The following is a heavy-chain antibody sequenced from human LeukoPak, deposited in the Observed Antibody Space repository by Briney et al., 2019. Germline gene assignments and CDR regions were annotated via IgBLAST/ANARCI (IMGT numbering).Heavy chain of an antibody. CDR2: IYYSGST. D-gene: IGHD2-15*01. CDR3: ARAPGIVVVVAATPSAFDI. V-gene: IGHV4-61*01. CDR1: GGSVSSGSYY. Sequence: SETLSLTCTVSGGSVSSGSYYWSWIRQPPGKGLEWIGYIYYSGSTNYNPSLKSRVTISVDTSKNRFSLKLSSVTAADTAVYYCARAPGIVVVVAATPSAFDIWGQGTMVTVSS. J-gene: IGHJ3*02.